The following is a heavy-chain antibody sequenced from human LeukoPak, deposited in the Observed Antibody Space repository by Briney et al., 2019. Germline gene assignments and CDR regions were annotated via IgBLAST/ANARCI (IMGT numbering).Heavy chain of an antibody. Sequence: SETLSLTCTVSGGSLSRYYRSWLRQPPGKGLEGIGYIYYSGSTNYNPSLKSRVTISVDTSKNQFSLKLSSVTAADTAVYYCARGPYDFWSGFYWFDPWGQGTLVTVSS. V-gene: IGHV4-59*01. J-gene: IGHJ5*02. CDR2: IYYSGST. D-gene: IGHD3-3*01. CDR1: GGSLSRYY. CDR3: ARGPYDFWSGFYWFDP.